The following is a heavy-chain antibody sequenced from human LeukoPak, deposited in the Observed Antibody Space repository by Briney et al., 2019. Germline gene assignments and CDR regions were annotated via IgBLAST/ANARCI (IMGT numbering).Heavy chain of an antibody. J-gene: IGHJ4*02. CDR3: ARDRATYYYDSSGYYQFDY. CDR1: GGTFSSNA. V-gene: IGHV1-69*01. Sequence: ASVKVSCKASGGTFSSNAISWVRQAPGQGLEWMGGSIPIFGTANYEQKFQGGVTITADESTSTAYMELSSLRSEDTAVYYCARDRATYYYDSSGYYQFDYWGQGTLVTVSS. CDR2: SIPIFGTA. D-gene: IGHD3-22*01.